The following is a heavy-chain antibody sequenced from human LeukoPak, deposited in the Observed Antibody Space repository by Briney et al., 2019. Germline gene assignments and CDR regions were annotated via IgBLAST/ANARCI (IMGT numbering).Heavy chain of an antibody. J-gene: IGHJ4*02. CDR1: GFTFSDYY. CDR2: ISSSGSTI. V-gene: IGHV3-11*04. D-gene: IGHD2-15*01. Sequence: GGSLGLSCAASGFTFSDYYMSWIRQAPGKGLEWVSYISSSGSTIYYADSVKGRFTFSRDNAKNSLYLQMNSLRAEDRAVFYCARGRGSFPLDYWGQGTLVTVSS. CDR3: ARGRGSFPLDY.